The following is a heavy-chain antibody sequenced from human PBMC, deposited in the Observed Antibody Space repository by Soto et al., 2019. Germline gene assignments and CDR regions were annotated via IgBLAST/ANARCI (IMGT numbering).Heavy chain of an antibody. D-gene: IGHD6-13*01. Sequence: PSETLSLTCTVSGGSISSYYWSWIRQPPGKGLEWIGYIYYSGSTNYNPSLKSRVTISVDTSKNQFSLKLSSVTAADTAVYYCAREGVSSSWYNYYGMDFWGQGTMVTVSS. CDR2: IYYSGST. CDR1: GGSISSYY. V-gene: IGHV4-59*01. CDR3: AREGVSSSWYNYYGMDF. J-gene: IGHJ6*02.